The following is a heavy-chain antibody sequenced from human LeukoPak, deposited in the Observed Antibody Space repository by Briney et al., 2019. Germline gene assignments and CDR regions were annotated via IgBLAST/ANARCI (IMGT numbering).Heavy chain of an antibody. CDR1: GFTFSSYA. D-gene: IGHD2-21*02. J-gene: IGHJ4*02. V-gene: IGHV3-64D*06. CDR2: ISSNGGST. Sequence: PGGSLRLSCSASGFTFSSYAMHWVRQAPGKGLEYVSAISSNGGSTYYADSVKGRFTISRDNSENTLYLQMSSLRPEDTAVYYCVKGIVVVTARAFDYWGQGTLVTVSS. CDR3: VKGIVVVTARAFDY.